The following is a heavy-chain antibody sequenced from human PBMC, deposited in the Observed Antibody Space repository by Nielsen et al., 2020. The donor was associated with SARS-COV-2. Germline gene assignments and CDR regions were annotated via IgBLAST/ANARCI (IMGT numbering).Heavy chain of an antibody. Sequence: WVRQAPGQGLEWMGWINTNTGNPTYAQGFTGRFVFSLDTSVSTAYLQISSLKAEDTAVYYCASSLYGSGSSRDYYYYYGMDVWGQGTTVTVSS. CDR3: ASSLYGSGSSRDYYYYYGMDV. CDR2: INTNTGNP. D-gene: IGHD3-10*01. V-gene: IGHV7-4-1*02. J-gene: IGHJ6*02.